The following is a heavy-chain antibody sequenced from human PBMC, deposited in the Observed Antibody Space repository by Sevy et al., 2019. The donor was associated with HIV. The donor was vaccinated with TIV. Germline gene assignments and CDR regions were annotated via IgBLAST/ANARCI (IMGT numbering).Heavy chain of an antibody. CDR2: ISYDGKKE. Sequence: GGSLRLSCAGSGFTFYNYGMHWVRQAPGKGLEWVTMISYDGKKENYADSVKGRFTISRDNSKNTVYLQMNSLRPDDKAIYYYATDRSGSWSVDFWGQGTPVTVSS. CDR1: GFTFYNYG. D-gene: IGHD6-13*01. V-gene: IGHV3-30*03. J-gene: IGHJ4*02. CDR3: ATDRSGSWSVDF.